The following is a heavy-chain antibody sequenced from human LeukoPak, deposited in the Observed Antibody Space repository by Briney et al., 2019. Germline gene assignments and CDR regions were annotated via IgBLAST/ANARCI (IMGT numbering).Heavy chain of an antibody. CDR1: GFTFSDYY. CDR3: ARDAITVTSTSYYYYGMDV. D-gene: IGHD4-11*01. CDR2: ISSSGSTI. J-gene: IGHJ6*02. V-gene: IGHV3-11*01. Sequence: GGSLRLSCAASGFTFSDYYMSWIRQAPGKGLEWVSYISSSGSTIYYADSVKGRFTIPRDNAKNSLYLQMNSLRAEDTAVYYCARDAITVTSTSYYYYGMDVWGQGTTVTVSS.